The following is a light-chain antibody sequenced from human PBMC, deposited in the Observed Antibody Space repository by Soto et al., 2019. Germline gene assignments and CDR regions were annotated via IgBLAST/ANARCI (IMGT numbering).Light chain of an antibody. CDR1: QSIGNS. Sequence: TVLTQSPATLSLSPGERATLSCKASQSIGNSLGWFQQKPGQAPRLLIDDAFNRATGIPARFTGGGSGSDFTLTISSLEPEDFSVYYCRQRYNWPLTFGGGTKVEIK. CDR2: DAF. CDR3: RQRYNWPLT. V-gene: IGKV3-11*01. J-gene: IGKJ4*01.